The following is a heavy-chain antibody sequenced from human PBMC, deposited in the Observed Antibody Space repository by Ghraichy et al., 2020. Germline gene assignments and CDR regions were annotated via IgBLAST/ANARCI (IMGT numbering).Heavy chain of an antibody. D-gene: IGHD2-2*01. Sequence: GGSLRLSCTASGFTFGDYAMSWFRKAPGKGLEWVGFIRSKAYGGTTEYAASVKGRFTISRDDSKSIAYLQMNSLKTEDTAVYYCTQSLVPAALPGARFDPWGQGTLVTVSS. CDR3: TQSLVPAALPGARFDP. J-gene: IGHJ5*02. CDR1: GFTFGDYA. V-gene: IGHV3-49*03. CDR2: IRSKAYGGTT.